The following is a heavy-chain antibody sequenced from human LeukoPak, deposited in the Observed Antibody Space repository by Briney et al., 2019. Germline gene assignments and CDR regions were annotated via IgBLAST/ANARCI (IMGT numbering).Heavy chain of an antibody. J-gene: IGHJ4*02. Sequence: QTGGSLRLSCAASGFTVSSNYMSWVRQAPGKGLEWVSVIYSGGSTYYADSVKGRFTISRDNSKNTLYPQMNSLRAEDTAVYYCARDRGSGSYYYFDYWGQGTLVTVSS. CDR1: GFTVSSNY. D-gene: IGHD3-10*01. V-gene: IGHV3-53*01. CDR2: IYSGGST. CDR3: ARDRGSGSYYYFDY.